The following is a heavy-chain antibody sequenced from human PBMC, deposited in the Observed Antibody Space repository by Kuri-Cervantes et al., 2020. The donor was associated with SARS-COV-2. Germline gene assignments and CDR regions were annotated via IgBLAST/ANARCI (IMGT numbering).Heavy chain of an antibody. V-gene: IGHV3-30*04. CDR1: GFTFSSYA. J-gene: IGHJ3*02. CDR3: ARVEWYNWNLFDAFDI. CDR2: ISYDGRST. D-gene: IGHD1-20*01. Sequence: GESLKISCAASGFTFSSYAMHWVRRAPGKGLEWVALISYDGRSTFYADSVKGRFTVSRDNAKNTLYLQMNSLRAEDTAVYYCARVEWYNWNLFDAFDIWGQGTMVTVSS.